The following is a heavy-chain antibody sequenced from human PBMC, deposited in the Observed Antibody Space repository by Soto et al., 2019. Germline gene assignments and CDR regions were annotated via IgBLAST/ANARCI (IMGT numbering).Heavy chain of an antibody. J-gene: IGHJ4*02. Sequence: QVQVVQSGAEVKKPGASVKVSCKTSGYTFTSYHIIWVRQAPGQGLEWMGWIRAYNTNTNYEQKFQGRVNMTTDTITSTAYIELRSLRSDDTAVYYCARDTPPTDYWGQGTLVTVSS. CDR3: ARDTPPTDY. CDR1: GYTFTSYH. V-gene: IGHV1-18*01. CDR2: IRAYNTNT.